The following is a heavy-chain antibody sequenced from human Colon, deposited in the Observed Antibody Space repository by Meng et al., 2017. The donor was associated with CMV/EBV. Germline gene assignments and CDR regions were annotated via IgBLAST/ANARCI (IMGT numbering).Heavy chain of an antibody. Sequence: GESLKISCAAPSFSFTSSWMNWVRQAPGKGLEWVANINPDGSVKQYVDSVKGRFSVSRDNAKNSLYLQMNSLRAEDMAVYYCARGLSMVGIAGSWCDPWGQGTLVTVSS. V-gene: IGHV3-7*01. J-gene: IGHJ5*02. D-gene: IGHD1-26*01. CDR1: SFSFTSSW. CDR3: ARGLSMVGIAGSWCDP. CDR2: INPDGSVK.